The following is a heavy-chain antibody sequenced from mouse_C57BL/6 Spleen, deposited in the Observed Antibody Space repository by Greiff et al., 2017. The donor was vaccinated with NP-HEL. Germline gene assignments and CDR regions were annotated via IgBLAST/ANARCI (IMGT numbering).Heavy chain of an antibody. CDR3: ALITTVVPPFDY. Sequence: QVHVKQSGPELVKPGASVKISCKASGYAFSSSWMNWVKQRPGKGLEWIGRIYPGDGDTNYNGKFKGKATLTADKSSSTAYMQLSSLTSEDSAVYFCALITTVVPPFDYWGQGTTLTVSS. V-gene: IGHV1-82*01. J-gene: IGHJ2*01. D-gene: IGHD1-1*01. CDR2: IYPGDGDT. CDR1: GYAFSSSW.